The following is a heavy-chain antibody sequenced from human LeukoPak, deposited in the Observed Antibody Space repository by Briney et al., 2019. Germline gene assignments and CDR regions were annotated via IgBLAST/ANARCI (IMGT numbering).Heavy chain of an antibody. CDR2: ISYDGSNK. CDR1: GFTFSSYG. Sequence: PGGSLRLSCAASGFTFSSYGMHWVRQAPGKGLEWVAVISYDGSNKYYADSVKGRFTISRDNSKNTLYLQMNSLRAEDTAVYYCAKVGCSSTSCYPGIQDGMDVWGQGTTVTVSS. D-gene: IGHD2-2*01. CDR3: AKVGCSSTSCYPGIQDGMDV. J-gene: IGHJ6*02. V-gene: IGHV3-30*18.